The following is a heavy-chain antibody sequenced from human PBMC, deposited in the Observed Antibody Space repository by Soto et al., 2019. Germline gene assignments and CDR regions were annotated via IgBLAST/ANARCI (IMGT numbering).Heavy chain of an antibody. Sequence: EVQLVESGGGLVKPGGSLRLSCAASGFSFSNAWMIWVRQAPGKGLEWVGRIKRKIDGEATDYAGPVKGRFTVFRDDSKSALYLQMNSLKGDDTAVYYCTTGSVEGVWGQGTTVTVS. CDR3: TTGSVEGV. J-gene: IGHJ6*02. CDR2: IKRKIDGEAT. D-gene: IGHD2-15*01. CDR1: GFSFSNAW. V-gene: IGHV3-15*07.